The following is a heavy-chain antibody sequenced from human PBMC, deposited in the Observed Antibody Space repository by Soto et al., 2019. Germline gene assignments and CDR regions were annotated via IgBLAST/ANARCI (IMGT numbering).Heavy chain of an antibody. J-gene: IGHJ4*02. CDR2: VYDSGNT. D-gene: IGHD3-16*01. Sequence: SETLSLTCTVSGDSLSTYYWSWIRQPPGKGLEWIGYVYDSGNTNYNPSLESRVTISVDTSKNQFSLRLKSVTAADTAVYFCARDVPTGLGTFDYWGQGTLVTVS. CDR3: ARDVPTGLGTFDY. V-gene: IGHV4-59*01. CDR1: GDSLSTYY.